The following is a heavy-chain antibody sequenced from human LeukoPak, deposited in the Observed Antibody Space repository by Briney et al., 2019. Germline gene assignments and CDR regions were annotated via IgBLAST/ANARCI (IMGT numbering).Heavy chain of an antibody. CDR3: ARGIYDFWSGYLDY. V-gene: IGHV1-2*02. D-gene: IGHD3-3*01. CDR2: INPNSGGT. J-gene: IGHJ4*02. CDR1: GYTLTGYY. Sequence: GASVKVSCKASGYTLTGYYMHWVRQAPGQGLEWMGWINPNSGGTNYAQKFQGRVTMTRDTSISTAYMELSRLRSDDTAVYYCARGIYDFWSGYLDYWGQGPLVTVSS.